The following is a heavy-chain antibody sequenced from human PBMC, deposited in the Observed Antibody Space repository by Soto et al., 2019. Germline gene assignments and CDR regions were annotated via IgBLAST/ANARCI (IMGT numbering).Heavy chain of an antibody. CDR3: ASLVSLFGVISTSYFQH. J-gene: IGHJ1*01. D-gene: IGHD3-3*01. Sequence: SDTLSLTCTASGGSISSYYWSWIRQPPGKGLEWIGYIYYSGSTNYNPSLKSRVTISVDTSKNQCSLKLSSVTAADTAVYFCASLVSLFGVISTSYFQHWGQGTPVTVS. V-gene: IGHV4-59*07. CDR1: GGSISSYY. CDR2: IYYSGST.